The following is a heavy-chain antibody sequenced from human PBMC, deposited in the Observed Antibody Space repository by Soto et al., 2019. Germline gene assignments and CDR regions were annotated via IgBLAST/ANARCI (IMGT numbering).Heavy chain of an antibody. V-gene: IGHV1-3*01. J-gene: IGHJ4*02. CDR3: ARDEDY. CDR1: GYTFTNYA. Sequence: QVHLVQSGAEVKKPGASVKISCKASGYTFTNYALHWVRQAPGQRLEWMGWIHAGSGDTKYSQSLQGRATITRDTSANVAYMEVNSLRSEDTAVYYCARDEDYWGQGSLVTVSA. CDR2: IHAGSGDT.